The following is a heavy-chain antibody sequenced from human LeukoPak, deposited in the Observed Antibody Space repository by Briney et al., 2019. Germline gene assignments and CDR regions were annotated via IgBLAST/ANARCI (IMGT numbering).Heavy chain of an antibody. CDR1: GGTFSSYA. CDR3: ARGVQYYYYYYMDV. V-gene: IGHV1-69*13. Sequence: SVKVSCKASGGTFSSYAISWVRQAPGQGLEGMGGIIPIFGTANYAQKFQGRVTITADESTSTAYMELSSLRSEDTAVYYCARGVQYYYYYYMDVWGKGTTVTISS. D-gene: IGHD3-10*01. CDR2: IIPIFGTA. J-gene: IGHJ6*03.